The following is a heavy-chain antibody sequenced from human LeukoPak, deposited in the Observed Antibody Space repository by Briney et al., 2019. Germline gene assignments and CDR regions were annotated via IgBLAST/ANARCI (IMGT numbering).Heavy chain of an antibody. CDR3: ARDPNSRRWFDY. V-gene: IGHV3-30-3*01. Sequence: GGSLRLSYAASGFYAMHWVRQAPGKGLEWVALISYDGSNKYYADSVKGRFTIYRDNSKNTLYLQMNSLRAEDTAVYYCARDPNSRRWFDYWGQGTLVTVSS. J-gene: IGHJ4*02. D-gene: IGHD6-13*01. CDR1: GFYA. CDR2: ISYDGSNK.